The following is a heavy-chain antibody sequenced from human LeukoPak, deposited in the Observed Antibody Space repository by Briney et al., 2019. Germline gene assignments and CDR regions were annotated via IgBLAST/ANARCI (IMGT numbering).Heavy chain of an antibody. CDR3: ARDFAPALGYDYVWRSYRQEGAFDI. V-gene: IGHV4-59*01. J-gene: IGHJ3*02. CDR1: GGSISSYY. D-gene: IGHD3-16*02. Sequence: SETLSLTCTVSGGSISSYYWSWIRQPPGKGLEWIGYIYYSGSTNYNPSLKSRVTISVDTSKNQFSLKLSSVTAADTAVYYCARDFAPALGYDYVWRSYRQEGAFDIWGQGTMVTVSS. CDR2: IYYSGST.